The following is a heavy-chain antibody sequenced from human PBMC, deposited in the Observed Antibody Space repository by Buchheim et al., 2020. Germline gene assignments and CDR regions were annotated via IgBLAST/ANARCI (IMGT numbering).Heavy chain of an antibody. Sequence: EVQLVQSGAEVKKPGESQKISCKGSGYSFTDYWIGRVRQMPGKGLEWMGMNYPRDSDTRYSPSFQGQVTLLADKSNSSAYLQWISLKASDTAMYYCVRGSGYCSSTRCYLFDYWGQGTL. CDR1: GYSFTDYW. D-gene: IGHD2-2*01. CDR3: VRGSGYCSSTRCYLFDY. J-gene: IGHJ4*02. V-gene: IGHV5-51*01. CDR2: NYPRDSDT.